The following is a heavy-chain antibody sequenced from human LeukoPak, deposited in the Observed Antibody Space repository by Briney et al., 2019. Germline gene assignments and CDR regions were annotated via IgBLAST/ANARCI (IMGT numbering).Heavy chain of an antibody. Sequence: WRSLRLSCAASGFTFSSYGMHWVRQAPGKGLEWVAVIWYDGSNKYYADAVKGRFTISRDNSKNTLYLQMNSLRAEDTAVYYCARVSEVGARYYFDYWGQGTLVTVSS. J-gene: IGHJ4*02. CDR3: ARVSEVGARYYFDY. D-gene: IGHD1-26*01. CDR1: GFTFSSYG. CDR2: IWYDGSNK. V-gene: IGHV3-33*01.